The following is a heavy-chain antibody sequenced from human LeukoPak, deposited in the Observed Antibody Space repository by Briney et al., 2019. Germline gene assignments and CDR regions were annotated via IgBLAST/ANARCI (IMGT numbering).Heavy chain of an antibody. Sequence: PSGTLSLTCAVSGDSISKRNWGSWVRQPPGKGREGIGEINHSGSTNYNPSLKSRVTISVDTSKNQFSLKLSSVTAADTAVYYCARGPPMIVVVKGNGVDVWGQGTTVTVSS. D-gene: IGHD3-22*01. CDR1: GDSISKRNW. V-gene: IGHV4-4*02. J-gene: IGHJ6*02. CDR3: ARGPPMIVVVKGNGVDV. CDR2: INHSGST.